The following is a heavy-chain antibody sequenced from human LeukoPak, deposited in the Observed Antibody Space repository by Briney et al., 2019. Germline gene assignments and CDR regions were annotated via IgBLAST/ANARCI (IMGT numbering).Heavy chain of an antibody. CDR2: TYYRSKWYN. CDR1: GDSVSSNNAA. D-gene: IGHD3-3*01. J-gene: IGHJ6*02. CDR3: ARTHGGTSFYHYGVDV. V-gene: IGHV6-1*01. Sequence: SQTLSLTCAVAGDSVSSNNAAWNWIRQSPSRGLEWLGRTYYRSKWYNAYAESVKGRITINPDTSKNQFSLQLDSVTPEDTAMYYCARTHGGTSFYHYGVDVWGQGTTVTVSS.